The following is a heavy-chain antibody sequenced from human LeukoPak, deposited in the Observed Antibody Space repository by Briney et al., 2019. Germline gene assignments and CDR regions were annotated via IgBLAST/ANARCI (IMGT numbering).Heavy chain of an antibody. CDR2: INHSGST. J-gene: IGHJ5*02. CDR3: ARRYSSSWYFLNWFDP. D-gene: IGHD6-13*01. V-gene: IGHV4-34*01. CDR1: GGSFSGYY. Sequence: SETLSLTCTVYGGSFSGYYWSWIRQPPGKGLEWIGEINHSGSTNYNPSLKSRVTISVDTSKNQFSLKLSSVTAADTAVYYCARRYSSSWYFLNWFDPWGQGTLVTVSS.